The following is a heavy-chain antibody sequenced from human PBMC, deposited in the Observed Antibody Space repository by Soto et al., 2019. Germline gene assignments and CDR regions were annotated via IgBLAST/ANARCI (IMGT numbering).Heavy chain of an antibody. V-gene: IGHV4-39*01. CDR2: IKYSGTT. Sequence: SETLSLTCTVSGGSISSSRCHWGWIRQPPGKGLEWIASIKYSGTTFYNPSLKSRVTLSVDTSKNQFSLKLSSVTAADTAVYYCARHAIPALGATYAFDIWGQGTMVTVSS. J-gene: IGHJ3*02. CDR3: ARHAIPALGATYAFDI. CDR1: GGSISSSRCH. D-gene: IGHD1-26*01.